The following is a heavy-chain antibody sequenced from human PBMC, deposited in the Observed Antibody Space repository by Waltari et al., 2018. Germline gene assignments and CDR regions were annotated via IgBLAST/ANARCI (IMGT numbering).Heavy chain of an antibody. V-gene: IGHV4-38-2*02. D-gene: IGHD1-1*01. Sequence: QVQLQESGPGLANASETLSLSFAFSSHSISRGDYWGWFRQPPRQGLAWIGSIYHTGNTYYNPSLNTRVTISVDTSKNQFSLKLSAVTAADTAMYYCARDSWNDGFDYWGRGSLVTVSS. J-gene: IGHJ4*02. CDR3: ARDSWNDGFDY. CDR2: IYHTGNT. CDR1: SHSISRGDY.